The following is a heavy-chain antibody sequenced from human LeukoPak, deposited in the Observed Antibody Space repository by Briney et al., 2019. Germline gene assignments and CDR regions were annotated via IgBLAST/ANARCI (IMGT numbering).Heavy chain of an antibody. D-gene: IGHD6-19*01. CDR3: ARHASDWSLDC. J-gene: IGHJ4*02. CDR2: IYPGDSDT. V-gene: IGHV5-51*01. Sequence: GESLKISCKGSGYRFTSYWIAWVRQMPGKGLEWMGIIYPGDSDTRYSPSFQGQVTISADKSISTAYLQWSSLEASDTAIYYCARHASDWSLDCWGQGTLVTVSS. CDR1: GYRFTSYW.